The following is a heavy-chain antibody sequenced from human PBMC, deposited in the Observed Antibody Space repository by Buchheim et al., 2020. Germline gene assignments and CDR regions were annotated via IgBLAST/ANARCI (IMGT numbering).Heavy chain of an antibody. Sequence: EVQLEESGGGLVQPGGSLRLSCAASGFTFSRHWMQWVRQVPGKGLVCVARIKMDGSLTIYADSVQGRFTISRDNAKNTLFLQMSSLRAEDTALYYCVRDADRGGDLDYWGQGTL. D-gene: IGHD2-21*02. CDR2: IKMDGSLT. J-gene: IGHJ4*02. CDR3: VRDADRGGDLDY. V-gene: IGHV3-74*01. CDR1: GFTFSRHW.